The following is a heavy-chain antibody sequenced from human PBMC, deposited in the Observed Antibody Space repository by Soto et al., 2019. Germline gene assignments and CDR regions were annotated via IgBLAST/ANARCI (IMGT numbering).Heavy chain of an antibody. J-gene: IGHJ6*02. D-gene: IGHD2-2*01. V-gene: IGHV3-33*01. Sequence: GGSLRLSCAASGFTFSSYGMHWARQAPGKGLEWVAVIWYDGSNKYYADSVKGRFTISRDNSKNALYLQMNSLRAEDTAVYYCASVVASSTSLGYYYYGMDVWGQGTTVTVSS. CDR2: IWYDGSNK. CDR3: ASVVASSTSLGYYYYGMDV. CDR1: GFTFSSYG.